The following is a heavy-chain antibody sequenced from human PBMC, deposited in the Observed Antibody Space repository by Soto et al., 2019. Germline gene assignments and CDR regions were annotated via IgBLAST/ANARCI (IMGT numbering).Heavy chain of an antibody. CDR2: IYYSGST. CDR3: ARATYYDILTGHYTDFDY. V-gene: IGHV4-30-4*01. D-gene: IGHD3-9*01. J-gene: IGHJ4*02. CDR1: GGSISSGDYY. Sequence: KPSETLSLTCTVSGGSISSGDYYWSWIRQPPGKGLEWIGYIYYSGSTYYNPSLKSRVTISVDTSKNQFSLKLSSVTAADTAVYYCARATYYDILTGHYTDFDYWGQGTLVTVSS.